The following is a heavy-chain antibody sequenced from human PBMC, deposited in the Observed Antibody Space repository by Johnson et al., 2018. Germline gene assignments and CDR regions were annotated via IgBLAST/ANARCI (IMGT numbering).Heavy chain of an antibody. CDR2: IWYDGSNK. CDR3: STFLADDYDSSGYDAFDI. Sequence: QVQLVESGGGVVQPGRSXRLSCAASGFTFSSYGMHWVRQAPGKGLEWVAVIWYDGSNKYYADSVKGRFTISRDNSKNTLYLQMNSLRAGDTAVDYWSTFLADDYDSSGYDAFDIWGQGTMVTVSS. V-gene: IGHV3-33*01. D-gene: IGHD3-22*01. CDR1: GFTFSSYG. J-gene: IGHJ3*02.